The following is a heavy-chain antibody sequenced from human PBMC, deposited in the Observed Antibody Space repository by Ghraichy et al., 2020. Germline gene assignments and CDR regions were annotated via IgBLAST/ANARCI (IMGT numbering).Heavy chain of an antibody. V-gene: IGHV3-21*01. J-gene: IGHJ4*02. CDR1: GFTFSSYS. CDR3: ARDLEVVIVMGHYYFAY. Sequence: GGSLRLSCAASGFTFSSYSMNWVRQAPGKGLEWVSSISSSSSYIYYADSVKGRFTISRDNAKNSLYLQMNSLRAEDTAVYYCARDLEVVIVMGHYYFAYWGQGTLVTVSS. CDR2: ISSSSSYI. D-gene: IGHD2-21*01.